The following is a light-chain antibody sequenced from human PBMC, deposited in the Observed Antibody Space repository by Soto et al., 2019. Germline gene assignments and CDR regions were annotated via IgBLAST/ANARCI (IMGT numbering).Light chain of an antibody. J-gene: IGKJ1*01. CDR3: QHYGRSLWT. V-gene: IGKV3-20*01. CDR2: GAS. Sequence: IVLMQSPGSLSLSPGERATLSCRASQSVRNSYLAWYQQKPGQAPRLLMSGASSRSTGIPDRFSGNGSGTDFTLTISRLEPEDFAVYYCQHYGRSLWTFGQGTKVDIK. CDR1: QSVRNSY.